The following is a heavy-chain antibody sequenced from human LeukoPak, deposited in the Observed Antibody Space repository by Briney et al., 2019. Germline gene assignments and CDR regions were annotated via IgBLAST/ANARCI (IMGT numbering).Heavy chain of an antibody. V-gene: IGHV3-15*01. CDR3: RFPGLITRGDYYYYMDV. Sequence: GGSLRLSCAASGFTFSNAWMSWVRQAPGKGLEWVGRIKSKTDGGTTDYAAPVKGRFTTSRDDSKNTLYLQMNSLKTEDTAVYYCRFPGLITRGDYYYYMDVWGKGTTVTVSS. CDR1: GFTFSNAW. D-gene: IGHD2-8*01. CDR2: IKSKTDGGTT. J-gene: IGHJ6*03.